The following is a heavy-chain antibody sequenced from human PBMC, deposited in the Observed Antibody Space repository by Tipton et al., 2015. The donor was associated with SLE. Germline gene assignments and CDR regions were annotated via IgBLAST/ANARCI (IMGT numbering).Heavy chain of an antibody. CDR2: IYTSGST. Sequence: TLSLTCTVSGGSISSGSYYWSWIRQPAGKGLEWIGHIYTSGSTNYNPSLKSRVTISVDTSKNQFSLKLSSVTAADTAVYYCARHVYSVTTYYFDYWGQGTLVTVSS. CDR3: ARHVYSVTTYYFDY. J-gene: IGHJ4*02. CDR1: GGSISSGSYY. D-gene: IGHD4-17*01. V-gene: IGHV4-61*09.